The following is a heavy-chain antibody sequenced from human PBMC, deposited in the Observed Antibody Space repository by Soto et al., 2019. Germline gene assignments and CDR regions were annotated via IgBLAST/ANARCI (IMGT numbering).Heavy chain of an antibody. CDR2: ISSTTNYI. Sequence: GGSLRLSCAASGFIFTRYSMNWVRQAPGKGLEWVSSISSTTNYIYYGDSMKGRFTISRDASKDTLFLQMSNLRAEDTALYYCSKGEMSTIRNSFDPWGQGTLVTVSS. CDR3: SKGEMSTIRNSFDP. J-gene: IGHJ5*02. D-gene: IGHD1-7*01. V-gene: IGHV3-21*04. CDR1: GFIFTRYS.